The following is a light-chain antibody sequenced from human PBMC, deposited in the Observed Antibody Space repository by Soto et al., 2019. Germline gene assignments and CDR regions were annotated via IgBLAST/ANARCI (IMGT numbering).Light chain of an antibody. Sequence: QSALTQPASVSGSPGQSIAISCTGTSSDVGGYNYVSWYQQHPGKAPKLMLYDVAIRPSGVSDRFSGSKSGNTASLTISGLQAEDEADYYSTSSTTSSTYVFGTGT. CDR2: DVA. V-gene: IGLV2-14*01. CDR1: SSDVGGYNY. J-gene: IGLJ1*01. CDR3: TSSTTSSTYV.